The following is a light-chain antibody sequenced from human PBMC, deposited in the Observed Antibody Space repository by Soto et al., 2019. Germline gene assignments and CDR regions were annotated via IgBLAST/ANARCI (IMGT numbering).Light chain of an antibody. V-gene: IGLV3-21*04. Sequence: SSELTQPPSVSVAPGKTARITCGGNNIGSKSLHWYQQKPGQATVLVIYYDSDRHSGIAERFSGSNSGNTATLTISRVEAGDEDDYYCQVWDSSSDHYVFGTGTKLTVL. CDR1: NIGSKS. J-gene: IGLJ1*01. CDR2: YDS. CDR3: QVWDSSSDHYV.